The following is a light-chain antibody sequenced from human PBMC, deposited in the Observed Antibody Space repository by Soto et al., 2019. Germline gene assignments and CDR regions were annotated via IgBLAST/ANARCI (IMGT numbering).Light chain of an antibody. CDR2: GAS. J-gene: IGKJ3*01. Sequence: EIVLTQSPCTLSLSPGERATLSCRASQSFSSSYLAWYQQKPGQAPRLLIYGASSRATGIPDRFSGSGSGTDFTLTISSLEPEDFAVYYCQHFGSALLTFGPGTKWMAN. V-gene: IGKV3-20*01. CDR1: QSFSSSY. CDR3: QHFGSALLT.